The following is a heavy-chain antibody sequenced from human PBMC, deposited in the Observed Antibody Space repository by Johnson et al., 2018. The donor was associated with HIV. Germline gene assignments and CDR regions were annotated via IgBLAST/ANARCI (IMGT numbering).Heavy chain of an antibody. CDR2: INWNGGST. CDR3: ARSVWYYDSSGYSYVDAFDI. J-gene: IGHJ3*02. V-gene: IGHV3-20*04. Sequence: VQLVESGGGVVRPGGSLRLPCAASGFTFDDYGMSWVRQAPGKGLEWVSGINWNGGSTGYADSVKGRFTISRDNAKNSLYLQMNSLRAEDTALYYCARSVWYYDSSGYSYVDAFDIWCQGTMVTVSS. CDR1: GFTFDDYG. D-gene: IGHD3-22*01.